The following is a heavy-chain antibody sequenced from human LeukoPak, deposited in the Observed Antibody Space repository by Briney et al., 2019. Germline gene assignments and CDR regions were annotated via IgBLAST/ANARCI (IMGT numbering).Heavy chain of an antibody. Sequence: GGSLKLSCAASGFTFSSYSMNWVRQAPGKGLEWISYISSSSGTMLYSDSVKGRFTISRDNARNSLFLPMSSLRAEDTTVYFCARGGNYYNEAFDIWGRGTMVTVSS. CDR2: ISSSSGTM. D-gene: IGHD1-26*01. CDR3: ARGGNYYNEAFDI. CDR1: GFTFSSYS. J-gene: IGHJ3*02. V-gene: IGHV3-48*01.